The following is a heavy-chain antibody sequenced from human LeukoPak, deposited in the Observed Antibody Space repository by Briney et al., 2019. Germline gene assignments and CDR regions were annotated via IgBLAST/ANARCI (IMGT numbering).Heavy chain of an antibody. CDR3: AVSRFGDYDLYAFDL. Sequence: ASVKVSCKASGYTFTDYNIHWVRLAPGQGFEWMGWINPKSGGTNYAQDFQGRATMTRDTSISTASMELSSLRSEDTAVLYCAVSRFGDYDLYAFDLWGQGTLVTVSS. CDR2: INPKSGGT. D-gene: IGHD4-17*01. J-gene: IGHJ3*01. CDR1: GYTFTDYN. V-gene: IGHV1-2*02.